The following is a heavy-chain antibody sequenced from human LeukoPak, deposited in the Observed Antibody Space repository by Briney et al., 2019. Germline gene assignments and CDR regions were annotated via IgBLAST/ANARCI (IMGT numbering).Heavy chain of an antibody. J-gene: IGHJ4*02. CDR1: GFTFSSYA. V-gene: IGHV3-23*01. CDR3: AKLTLLGYCSGGSCYDRRVFDY. D-gene: IGHD2-15*01. Sequence: GGSLRLSCAASGFTFSSYAMSWVSQAPGKGLEWVSAISDSGGSTYYADSVKGRFTISRDNSKNTLYLQMNSLRAEDTAVYYCAKLTLLGYCSGGSCYDRRVFDYWGQGTLVTVSS. CDR2: ISDSGGST.